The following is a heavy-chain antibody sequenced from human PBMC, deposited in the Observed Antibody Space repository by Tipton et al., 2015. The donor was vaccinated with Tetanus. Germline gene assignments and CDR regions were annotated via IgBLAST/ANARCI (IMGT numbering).Heavy chain of an antibody. J-gene: IGHJ4*02. V-gene: IGHV4-30-4*02. D-gene: IGHD3-10*01. Sequence: QVQLVQSGPEVKPSETLSLTCTVSGGSFRSGDHYWSWIRQPPGKGLEWIGYIYYSGNSDYNPSLKSRVTLSVDTSNNQFSLRLTSVTASDTAVYYCARSKFLWFGESLWGVDSWGQGTLFTVSA. CDR1: GGSFRSGDHY. CDR3: ARSKFLWFGESLWGVDS. CDR2: IYYSGNS.